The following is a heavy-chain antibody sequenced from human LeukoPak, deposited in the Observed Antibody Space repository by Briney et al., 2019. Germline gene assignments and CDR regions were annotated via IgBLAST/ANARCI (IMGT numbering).Heavy chain of an antibody. CDR2: IYPGDSDT. J-gene: IGHJ4*02. V-gene: IGHV5-51*01. Sequence: GESLKISCKGSGYSFTNYWIGWVRQMPGKGLEWMGIIYPGDSDTRYSPSFQGQVTFSADKSISTTYLQWSSLKASDTAMYYCARLPGYCTGGRCYFDYWGQGTLLTVSS. CDR1: GYSFTNYW. D-gene: IGHD2-8*02. CDR3: ARLPGYCTGGRCYFDY.